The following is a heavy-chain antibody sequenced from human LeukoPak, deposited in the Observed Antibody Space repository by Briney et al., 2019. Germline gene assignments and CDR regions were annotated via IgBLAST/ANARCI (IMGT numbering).Heavy chain of an antibody. CDR2: INHSGST. CDR1: GGSFSGHY. D-gene: IGHD3-3*01. V-gene: IGHV4-34*01. CDR3: ARGPAGVVTPLDY. Sequence: SETLSLTCAVYGGSFSGHYWNWIRQPPGKGLEWIGEINHSGSTNYNPSLKSRVNILVDTSKNQFSLKVSSVTAADTAVYYCARGPAGVVTPLDYWGQGTLVTVSS. J-gene: IGHJ4*02.